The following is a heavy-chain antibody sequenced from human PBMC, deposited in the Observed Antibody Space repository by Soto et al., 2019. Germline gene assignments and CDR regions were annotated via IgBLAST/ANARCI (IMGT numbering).Heavy chain of an antibody. J-gene: IGHJ4*02. D-gene: IGHD6-19*01. CDR1: GGSFSSSNYY. Sequence: QLQLQESGPGLVKPSETLSLTCTVSGGSFSSSNYYWAWIRQPPGKGLEWIGSFYYSGSTYYNPSLKSRVSISVETSKNQFSLKLSSVTAADPAVYYCTRRNSAVAETFDYWGQGTLVTVSS. CDR2: FYYSGST. V-gene: IGHV4-39*01. CDR3: TRRNSAVAETFDY.